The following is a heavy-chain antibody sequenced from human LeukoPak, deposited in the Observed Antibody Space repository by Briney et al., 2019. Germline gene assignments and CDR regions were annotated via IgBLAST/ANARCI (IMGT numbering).Heavy chain of an antibody. V-gene: IGHV3-11*01. D-gene: IGHD6-13*01. CDR2: ISIRSSVI. Sequence: GGSLRLSCAASGFNFSDHYMSWIRQAPGKGLEWVSYISIRSSVIKYGDSVRGRFTISRDNAQKSLYLQMNSLRAEDTAVYYCARKSYNASWYTDYWGQGTLVTVSS. CDR3: ARKSYNASWYTDY. CDR1: GFNFSDHY. J-gene: IGHJ4*02.